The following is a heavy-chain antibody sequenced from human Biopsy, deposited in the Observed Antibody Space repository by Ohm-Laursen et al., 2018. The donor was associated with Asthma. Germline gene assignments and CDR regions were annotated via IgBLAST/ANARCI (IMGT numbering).Heavy chain of an antibody. J-gene: IGHJ1*01. V-gene: IGHV3-7*01. Sequence: SLRLSCAASGFTFGDYLMSWVRQVPGKGLEWVANIKHDGTEKNHVDSLKGRFTISRDNAKNSLYLQMNSLRAEDTAVYYCARTFHFWSPYHAEHYQLWGQGAQVTVSS. D-gene: IGHD3-3*02. CDR2: IKHDGTEK. CDR3: ARTFHFWSPYHAEHYQL. CDR1: GFTFGDYL.